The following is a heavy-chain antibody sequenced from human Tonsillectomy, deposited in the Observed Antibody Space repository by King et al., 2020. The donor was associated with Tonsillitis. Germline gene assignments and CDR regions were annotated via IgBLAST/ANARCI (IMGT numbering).Heavy chain of an antibody. Sequence: QLVQSGAEVKKPGSSVKVSCKASGGTFSSYAISWVRQAPGQGLECMGGIIPIFGTANYAQKFQGRVTITADESTSTAYMELSSLRSEDTAVYYCASGICYYDAYYYYYYGMDVWGQRTTVTVCS. D-gene: IGHD3-22*01. CDR1: GGTFSSYA. CDR3: ASGICYYDAYYYYYYGMDV. V-gene: IGHV1-69*01. CDR2: IIPIFGTA. J-gene: IGHJ6*02.